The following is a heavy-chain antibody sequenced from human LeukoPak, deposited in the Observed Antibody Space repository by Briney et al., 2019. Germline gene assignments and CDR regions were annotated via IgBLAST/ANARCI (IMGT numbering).Heavy chain of an antibody. Sequence: PGGSLRLSCAASGFTFSSYAMHWVRQAPGKGLEYVSAISSNGGSTYYANSVKGRFTISRDNAKNSLYLQMNSLRAEDTAVYYCARGRGSGSYYGYWGQGTLVTVSS. CDR1: GFTFSSYA. V-gene: IGHV3-64*01. J-gene: IGHJ4*02. CDR2: ISSNGGST. D-gene: IGHD3-10*01. CDR3: ARGRGSGSYYGY.